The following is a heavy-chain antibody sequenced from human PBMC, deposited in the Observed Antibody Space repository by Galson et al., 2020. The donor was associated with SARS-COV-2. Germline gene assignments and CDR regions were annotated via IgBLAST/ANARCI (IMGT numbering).Heavy chain of an antibody. D-gene: IGHD3-22*01. J-gene: IGHJ4*02. Sequence: TGGSLRLSCAASGFTFDDYAMHWVRQAPGKGLEWVSGISWNSGSIGYADSVKGRFTISRDNAKNSLYLQMNSLRAEDTALYYCAKAVYYYDSSGPPDYWGQGTLVTVSS. CDR2: ISWNSGSI. CDR3: AKAVYYYDSSGPPDY. V-gene: IGHV3-9*01. CDR1: GFTFDDYA.